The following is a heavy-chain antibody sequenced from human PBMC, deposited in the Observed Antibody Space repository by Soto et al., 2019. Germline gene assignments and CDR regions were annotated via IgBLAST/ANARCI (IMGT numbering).Heavy chain of an antibody. CDR1: GGSISSYY. CDR3: ARRTVNIRTFYSGLKTHCFDY. D-gene: IGHD6-19*01. V-gene: IGHV4-59*04. CDR2: IYYSGST. J-gene: IGHJ4*02. Sequence: PSETLSLTCTVSGGSISSYYWSWIRQPPGKGLEWIGYIYYSGSTYYTPSLQSRVAISVDTSKNQFSLKLNSVTAADTAVYYCARRTVNIRTFYSGLKTHCFDYWGQGTLVTVSS.